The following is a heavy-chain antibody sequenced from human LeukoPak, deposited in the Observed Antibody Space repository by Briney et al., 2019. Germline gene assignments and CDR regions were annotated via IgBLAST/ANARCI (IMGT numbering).Heavy chain of an antibody. CDR1: GGSISSDGYY. CDR2: IYYSGST. CDR3: ARTLDTAMGYFDY. V-gene: IGHV4-31*03. J-gene: IGHJ4*02. Sequence: SQTLSLTCTVSGGSISSDGYYWSWIRQHPGKGLEWIGYIYYSGSTYYNPSLKSRVTISVDTSKNQFSLKLSSVTAADTAVYYCARTLDTAMGYFDYWGQGTLVTVSS. D-gene: IGHD5-18*01.